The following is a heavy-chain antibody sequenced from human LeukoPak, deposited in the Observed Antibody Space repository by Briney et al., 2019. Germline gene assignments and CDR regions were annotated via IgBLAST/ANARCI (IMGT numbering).Heavy chain of an antibody. V-gene: IGHV1-2*02. CDR1: GYTFTSYG. Sequence: KVSCKASGYTFTSYGIYWVRQAPAQGLEWMGWINPNSGGTNYAQKFQCRVTMTRDTSISTDYMELSRLRSDDAVLYYCARDQDIRYSYGYAEDAFDIWGQGTMVTVSS. CDR2: INPNSGGT. J-gene: IGHJ3*02. CDR3: ARDQDIRYSYGYAEDAFDI. D-gene: IGHD5-18*01.